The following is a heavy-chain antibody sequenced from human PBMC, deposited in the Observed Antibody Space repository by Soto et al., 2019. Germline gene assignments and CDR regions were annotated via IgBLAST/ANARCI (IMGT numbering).Heavy chain of an antibody. V-gene: IGHV1-18*01. CDR3: ARGLGYCSGGSCYYFDY. Sequence: ASVKVSCKASGYTFTSYGISWVRQAPGQGLEWMGWISAYNGKTNNAQKLQGRVTMTTDTSTSTAYMELRSLRSDDTAVYYCARGLGYCSGGSCYYFDYWGQGTLVTVSS. D-gene: IGHD2-15*01. CDR1: GYTFTSYG. CDR2: ISAYNGKT. J-gene: IGHJ4*02.